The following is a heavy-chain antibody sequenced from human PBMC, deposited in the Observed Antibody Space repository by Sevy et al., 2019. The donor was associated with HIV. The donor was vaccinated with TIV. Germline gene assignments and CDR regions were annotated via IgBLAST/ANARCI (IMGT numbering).Heavy chain of an antibody. D-gene: IGHD6-13*01. CDR3: AGMQGSSSWYIYYYYYYMDV. V-gene: IGHV3-53*01. J-gene: IGHJ6*03. CDR1: GFTVSSNY. Sequence: GGSLRLSCAASGFTVSSNYMSWVRQAPGKGLEWVSVIYSGGSTYYADSVKGLFTISRDNSKNTLYLQMNSLRAEDTAVYYCAGMQGSSSWYIYYYYYYMDVWGKGTTVTVSS. CDR2: IYSGGST.